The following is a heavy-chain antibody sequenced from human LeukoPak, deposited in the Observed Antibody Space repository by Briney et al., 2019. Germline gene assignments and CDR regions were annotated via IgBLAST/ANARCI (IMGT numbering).Heavy chain of an antibody. V-gene: IGHV3-30*03. CDR1: GFTFSSYG. Sequence: PGGSLRLSCAASGFTFSSYGMHWVRQAPGKGLEWVAVISYDGSNKYYADSVKGRFTISRDNSKNTLYLQMNSLRAEDTAVYYCARAVYSYGLDYWGQGTLVTVSS. J-gene: IGHJ4*02. CDR3: ARAVYSYGLDY. CDR2: ISYDGSNK. D-gene: IGHD5-18*01.